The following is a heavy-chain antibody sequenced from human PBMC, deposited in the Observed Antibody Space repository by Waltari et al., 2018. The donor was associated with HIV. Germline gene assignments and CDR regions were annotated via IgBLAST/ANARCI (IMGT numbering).Heavy chain of an antibody. V-gene: IGHV4-39*01. CDR1: GDSISSRNYY. Sequence: QLQLQESGPSLVKPSATLSLTCTVSGDSISSRNYYWGWIRQPPGKGLEWMGRFYHSGATYYNPSLKSRVAIFVDVSKNQFSLEVSSVTAADTAIYYCATTAFYYESSGFFWGQGALVSVSA. CDR3: ATTAFYYESSGFF. D-gene: IGHD3-22*01. J-gene: IGHJ4*02. CDR2: FYHSGAT.